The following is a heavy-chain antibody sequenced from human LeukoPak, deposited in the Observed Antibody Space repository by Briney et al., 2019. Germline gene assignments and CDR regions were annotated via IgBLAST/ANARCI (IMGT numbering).Heavy chain of an antibody. CDR2: IIPIFGTA. Sequence: ASVKVSCKASGGTFSSYAISWVRQAPGQGLEWMGVIIPIFGTANYAQKFQGRVTITADESTSTAYMELSSLRSEDTAVYYCARSVVPAANYYYYYYMDVWGKGTTVTVSS. D-gene: IGHD2-2*01. J-gene: IGHJ6*03. CDR1: GGTFSSYA. CDR3: ARSVVPAANYYYYYYMDV. V-gene: IGHV1-69*13.